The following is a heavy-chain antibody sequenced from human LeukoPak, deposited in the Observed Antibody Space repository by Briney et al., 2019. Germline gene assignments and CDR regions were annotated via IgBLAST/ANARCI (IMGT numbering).Heavy chain of an antibody. CDR3: ARQNSTVVAAAIGNYYYYYYYMDV. CDR2: ISSSSSYI. CDR1: GFTFSSYS. D-gene: IGHD2-2*01. J-gene: IGHJ6*03. Sequence: GGSLRLSCAASGFTFSSYSINWVRQAPGKGLEWVSSISSSSSYIYYADSVKGRFTISRDNAKNSLYLQMNSLRAEDTAVYYCARQNSTVVAAAIGNYYYYYYYMDVWGKGTTVTVSS. V-gene: IGHV3-21*01.